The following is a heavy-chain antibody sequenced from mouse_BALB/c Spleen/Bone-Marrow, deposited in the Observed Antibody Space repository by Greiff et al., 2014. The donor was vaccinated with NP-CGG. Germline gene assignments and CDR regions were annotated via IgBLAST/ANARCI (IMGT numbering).Heavy chain of an antibody. D-gene: IGHD5-1*01. CDR1: GYSFTSYW. J-gene: IGHJ2*01. CDR2: VYPGNSNT. CDR3: TVSLTLYYFDY. V-gene: IGHV1-5*01. Sequence: EVQLQQSGTVLARPGASVKMSCKASGYSFTSYWMHRVKQRPGQGLEWIGAVYPGNSNTNYNQKFTGKAKLTAVTSASTAYMELSSLTNEDSAVYYCTVSLTLYYFDYWGQGTTLTVSS.